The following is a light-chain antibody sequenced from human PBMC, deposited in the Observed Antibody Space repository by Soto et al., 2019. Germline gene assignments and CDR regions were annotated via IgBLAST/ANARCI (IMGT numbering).Light chain of an antibody. CDR1: QDISSY. J-gene: IGKJ4*01. CDR2: AAS. V-gene: IGKV1-9*01. CDR3: QQLKRHPLS. Sequence: IQLTQSPSSLSASIGDRVTITCRASQDISSYLAWYRQKAGKAPELLIEAASTLQSGVPSRFSGSGSGTDFALTISSLQPEDFATYYCQQLKRHPLSFGGGTKVEIK.